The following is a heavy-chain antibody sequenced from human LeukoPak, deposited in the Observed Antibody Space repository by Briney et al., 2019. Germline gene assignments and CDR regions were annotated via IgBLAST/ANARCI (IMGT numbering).Heavy chain of an antibody. CDR2: INHSGST. CDR1: GGSFSGYY. CDR3: ARKEGGQLVNTRRWFDP. V-gene: IGHV4-34*01. J-gene: IGHJ5*02. D-gene: IGHD6-13*01. Sequence: SETLSLTCAVYGGSFSGYYWSWIRQPPGKGLEWIGEINHSGSTNYNPSPKSRVTISVDTSKNQFSLKLRSVTAADTAVYYCARKEGGQLVNTRRWFDPWGQGTLVTVSS.